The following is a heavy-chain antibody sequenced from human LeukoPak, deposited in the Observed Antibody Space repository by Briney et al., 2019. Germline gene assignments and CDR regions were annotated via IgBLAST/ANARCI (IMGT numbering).Heavy chain of an antibody. CDR1: GFTFSSYA. Sequence: GGSLRLSCAASGFTFSSYAMSWVRQAPGKGLEWVSAISGSGGSTYYADSVKGRFTISRDNSKNTLYLQMNSLRAEDTAVYYCAKGLKYYYDSSPSPGMYWGQGTLVTVSS. CDR2: ISGSGGST. V-gene: IGHV3-23*01. D-gene: IGHD3-22*01. CDR3: AKGLKYYYDSSPSPGMY. J-gene: IGHJ4*02.